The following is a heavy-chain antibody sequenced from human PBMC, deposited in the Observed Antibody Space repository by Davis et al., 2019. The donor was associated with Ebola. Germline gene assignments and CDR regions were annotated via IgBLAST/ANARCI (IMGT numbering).Heavy chain of an antibody. V-gene: IGHV3-11*01. J-gene: IGHJ6*02. D-gene: IGHD3-3*01. CDR2: ISSDGSAK. CDR3: AKDLSFDFWSGYYYYGVDV. CDR1: GFTFSHHY. Sequence: GESLKISCVASGFTFSHHYMSWVRQAPGKGLEWVSSISSDGSAKYYADSVEGRFTISRDNTQESVDLQMNNLRAEDTAVYYCAKDLSFDFWSGYYYYGVDVWGQGTTVTVSS.